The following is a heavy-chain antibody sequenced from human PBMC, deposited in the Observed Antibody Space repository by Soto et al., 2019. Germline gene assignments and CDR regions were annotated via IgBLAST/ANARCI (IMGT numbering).Heavy chain of an antibody. CDR2: IIPVLGTT. J-gene: IGHJ4*02. CDR1: RDTFNDSA. V-gene: IGHV1-69*01. D-gene: IGHD2-2*03. Sequence: QVQLVQSGAEVRKPGSSVKVSCKASRDTFNDSAITWVRQAPGQGLAWMGGIIPVLGTTKYAQKFQGRVTRTADESTSPAYMALNGLTSGDRAVYYCAAGGSNGYCRWGQGTQGNVSS. CDR3: AAGGSNGYCR.